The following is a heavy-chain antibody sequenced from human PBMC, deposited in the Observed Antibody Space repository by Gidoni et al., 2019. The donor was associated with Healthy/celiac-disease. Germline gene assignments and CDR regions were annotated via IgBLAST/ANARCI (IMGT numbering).Heavy chain of an antibody. V-gene: IGHV3-53*02. CDR1: GFTVSSNF. CDR2: INGGGRT. D-gene: IGHD3-3*01. CDR3: ARVAYYDFWSGHTGGAFDY. J-gene: IGHJ4*02. Sequence: EVQLVETGGGLIQPGGSLRLPCAASGFTVSSNFMSWVRQAPGKGLEWVSVINGGGRTYYADAVKGRFNISINNSKNTLYLQMNSLRAEDTAVYYCARVAYYDFWSGHTGGAFDYWGQGTLVTVSS.